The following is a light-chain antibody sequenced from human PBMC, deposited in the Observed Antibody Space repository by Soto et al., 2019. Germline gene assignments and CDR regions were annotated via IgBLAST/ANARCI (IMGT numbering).Light chain of an antibody. CDR3: QQYDIWPLT. Sequence: EIVLTQSPGTLSLSPGERATLSCRASQSFNSIYLAWYQQKPGQAPRLLMYGASTRATGMPDRFSGSGSGTEFTLIISSLQSEDFAVYYCQQYDIWPLTFGGGTRWIS. CDR1: QSFNSIY. CDR2: GAS. J-gene: IGKJ4*01. V-gene: IGKV3-20*01.